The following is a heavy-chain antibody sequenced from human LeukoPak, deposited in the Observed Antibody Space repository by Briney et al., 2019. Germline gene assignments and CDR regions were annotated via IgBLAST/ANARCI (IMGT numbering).Heavy chain of an antibody. J-gene: IGHJ4*02. CDR2: IYYSGSN. CDR1: GGSISSGDYY. Sequence: PSETLSLTCTVSGGSISSGDYYWSWIRQPPGKGLEWIGYIYYSGSNYYNPSLKSRVTISVDTSKNQFSLKPRSVTAADTAVYYCAREDIVVVPAAPPIKSFDYWGQGTLVTVSS. D-gene: IGHD2-2*01. CDR3: AREDIVVVPAAPPIKSFDY. V-gene: IGHV4-30-4*08.